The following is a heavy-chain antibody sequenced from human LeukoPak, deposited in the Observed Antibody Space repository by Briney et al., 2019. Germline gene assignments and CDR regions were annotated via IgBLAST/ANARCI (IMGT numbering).Heavy chain of an antibody. Sequence: SETLSPTCTVSGDSIINGGYYWGWIRQHPAKGLEWIAYIYYSGTAYYNPSLKSRLTISLDTSNNQFSLKVTSVTAADTAVYFCARGWSSSSSSGFDYWGQGIVVTVSS. D-gene: IGHD6-6*01. CDR2: IYYSGTA. CDR1: GDSIINGGYY. J-gene: IGHJ4*02. CDR3: ARGWSSSSSSGFDY. V-gene: IGHV4-31*03.